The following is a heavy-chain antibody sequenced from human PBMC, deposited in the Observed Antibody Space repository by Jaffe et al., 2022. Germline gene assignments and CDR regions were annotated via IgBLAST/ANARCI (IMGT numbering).Heavy chain of an antibody. D-gene: IGHD5-12*01. CDR1: GFTFGDYA. CDR3: TRVRDGYKHFDY. V-gene: IGHV3-49*04. J-gene: IGHJ4*02. CDR2: IRSKAYGGTT. Sequence: EVQLVESGGGLVQPGRSLRLSCTASGFTFGDYAMSWVRQAPGKGLEWVGFIRSKAYGGTTEYAASVKGRFTISRDDSKSIAYLQMNSLKTEDTAVYYCTRVRDGYKHFDYWGQGTLVTVSS.